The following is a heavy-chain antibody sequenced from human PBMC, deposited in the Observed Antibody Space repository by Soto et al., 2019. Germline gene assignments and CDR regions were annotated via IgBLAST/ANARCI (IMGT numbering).Heavy chain of an antibody. D-gene: IGHD6-19*01. CDR1: GFTFSSYG. V-gene: IGHV3-30*18. Sequence: QVQLVESGGGVVQPGRSLRLSCAASGFTFSSYGMHWVRQAPGKGLEWVAVISYDGSNKYYADSVKGRFTISRDNSKNTLYLQMNSLRAEDTAVYYCSKGIAVAELDYWGQGTLVTVSS. J-gene: IGHJ4*02. CDR3: SKGIAVAELDY. CDR2: ISYDGSNK.